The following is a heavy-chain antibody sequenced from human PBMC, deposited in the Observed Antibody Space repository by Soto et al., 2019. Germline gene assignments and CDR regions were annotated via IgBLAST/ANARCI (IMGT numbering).Heavy chain of an antibody. D-gene: IGHD6-6*01. CDR1: GGSISSYY. CDR3: AGSSIAGTFDY. CDR2: IYYSGST. J-gene: IGHJ4*02. Sequence: SLTCSGSGGSISSYYWSWIRQPPGKGLEWIRYIYYSGSTNYNPSLKSRVTISVDTSKNQFSLKLSSVTAADTAVYYCAGSSIAGTFDYWGQGTLVTVS. V-gene: IGHV4-59*01.